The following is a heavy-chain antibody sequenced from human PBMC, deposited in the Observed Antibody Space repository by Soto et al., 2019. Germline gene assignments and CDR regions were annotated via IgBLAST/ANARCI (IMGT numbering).Heavy chain of an antibody. Sequence: SETLSLTCAVYGGSFSGYYWSWIRQPPGKGLEWIGEINHSGSTNYNPSLKSRVTISVDRSKNQFSLKLSSVTAADTAVYYCARRYGGNFAYWGQGTLVTVSS. J-gene: IGHJ4*02. D-gene: IGHD3-16*01. CDR1: GGSFSGYY. V-gene: IGHV4-34*01. CDR3: ARRYGGNFAY. CDR2: INHSGST.